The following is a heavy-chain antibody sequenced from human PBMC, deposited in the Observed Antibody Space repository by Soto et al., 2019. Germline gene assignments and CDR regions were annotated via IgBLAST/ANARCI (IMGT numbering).Heavy chain of an antibody. J-gene: IGHJ6*03. D-gene: IGHD3-10*01. CDR2: INHSGST. CDR3: ARGLGYGSGSYYYYYYYMDV. V-gene: IGHV4-34*01. CDR1: GESFHGSY. Sequence: SETLSLTFAVYGESFHGSYCTWIRNPLVEGLEWIGEINHSGSTNYNPSLKSRVTISVDTSKNQFSLKLSSVTAADTAVYYCARGLGYGSGSYYYYYYYMDVWGKGTTVT.